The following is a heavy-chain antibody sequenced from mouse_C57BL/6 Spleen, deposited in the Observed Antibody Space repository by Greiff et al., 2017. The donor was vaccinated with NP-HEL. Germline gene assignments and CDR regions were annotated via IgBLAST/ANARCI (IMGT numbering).Heavy chain of an antibody. CDR1: GFTFSDYG. J-gene: IGHJ2*01. CDR2: ISSGSSTI. Sequence: EVQRVESGGGLVKPGGSLKLSCAASGFTFSDYGMHWVRQAPEKGLEWVAYISSGSSTIYYADKVKGRFTISRDNAKNTLFLQMTSLRSEDTAMYYCARGDVVYFDYWGQGTTLTVSS. CDR3: ARGDVVYFDY. V-gene: IGHV5-17*01. D-gene: IGHD1-1*02.